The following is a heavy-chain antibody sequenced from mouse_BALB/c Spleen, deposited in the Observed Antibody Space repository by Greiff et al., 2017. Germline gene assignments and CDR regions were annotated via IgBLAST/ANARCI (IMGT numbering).Heavy chain of an antibody. Sequence: DVHLVESGGGLVKPGGSLKLSCAASGFTFSSYAMSWVRQTPEKRLEWVASISSGGSTYYPDSVKGRFTISRDNARNILYLQMSSLRSEDTAMYYCARGQDYYGSSYVYWYFDVWGAGTTVTVSS. D-gene: IGHD1-1*01. CDR3: ARGQDYYGSSYVYWYFDV. V-gene: IGHV5-6-5*01. CDR2: ISSGGST. CDR1: GFTFSSYA. J-gene: IGHJ1*01.